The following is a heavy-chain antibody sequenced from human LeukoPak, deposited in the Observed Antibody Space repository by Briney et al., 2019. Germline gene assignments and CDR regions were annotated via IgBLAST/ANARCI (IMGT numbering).Heavy chain of an antibody. V-gene: IGHV3-48*03. CDR3: ARDQAAMVMDY. CDR2: ISSSGSTI. J-gene: IGHJ4*02. CDR1: GFTFSSYE. Sequence: RGSLRLSCAASGFTFSSYEMNWVRQAPGKGLEWVSYISSSGSTIYYADSVKGRFTISRDNAKNSLYLQMNSLRAEDTAVYYCARDQAAMVMDYWGQGTLVTVSS. D-gene: IGHD5-18*01.